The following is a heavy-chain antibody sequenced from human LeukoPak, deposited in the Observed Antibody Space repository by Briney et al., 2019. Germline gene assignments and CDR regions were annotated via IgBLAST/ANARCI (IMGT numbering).Heavy chain of an antibody. CDR2: ISYDGSNK. CDR1: GFTFSSYG. V-gene: IGHV3-30*18. J-gene: IGHJ4*02. CDR3: AKERCGGDCYPDY. Sequence: PGGSLRLSCAASGFTFSSYGMHWVRQAPGKGLEWVAVISYDGSNKYYADSVKGRFTISRDNSKNTLYLQMNSLRAEDTAVYYCAKERCGGDCYPDYWGQGTLVTVSS. D-gene: IGHD2-21*02.